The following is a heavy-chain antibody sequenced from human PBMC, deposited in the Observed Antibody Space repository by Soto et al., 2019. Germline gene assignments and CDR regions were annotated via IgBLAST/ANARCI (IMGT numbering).Heavy chain of an antibody. V-gene: IGHV3-15*01. CDR3: TTVHNYGDPPFDY. D-gene: IGHD4-17*01. CDR2: IKSKTDGGTT. CDR1: GFTFSNAW. Sequence: GGSLRLSCAASGFTFSNAWMSWVRQAPGKGLEWVGRIKSKTDGGTTDYAAPVKGRFTISRDDSKNTLYLQMNSLKTEDTAVYYCTTVHNYGDPPFDYWGQGTLVTVSS. J-gene: IGHJ4*02.